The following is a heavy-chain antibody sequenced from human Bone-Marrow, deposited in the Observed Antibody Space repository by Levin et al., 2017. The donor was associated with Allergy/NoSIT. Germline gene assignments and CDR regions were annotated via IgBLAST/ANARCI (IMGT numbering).Heavy chain of an antibody. V-gene: IGHV3-20*04. J-gene: IGHJ4*02. D-gene: IGHD3-10*01. CDR2: INWNGGST. CDR1: GFTFDDYG. Sequence: GGSLRLSCAASGFTFDDYGMSWVRQAPGKGLEWVSGINWNGGSTGYADSVKGRFTISRDNAKNSLYLQMNSLRAEDTALYYCARAYYGSGSYLLSFDYWGQGTLVTVSS. CDR3: ARAYYGSGSYLLSFDY.